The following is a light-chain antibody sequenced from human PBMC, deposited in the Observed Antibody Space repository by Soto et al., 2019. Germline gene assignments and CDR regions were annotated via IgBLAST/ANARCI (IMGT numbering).Light chain of an antibody. Sequence: DIQMTQSPSTLSASVGDRVTITCRARQSISSWLAWYQQKPGKAPKLLIYKASSLERGVPSRFSGSGSGTEFTLTISSLQPDDFATYYCQQYNSSPWTFGQGTKVEIK. V-gene: IGKV1-5*03. CDR2: KAS. J-gene: IGKJ1*01. CDR3: QQYNSSPWT. CDR1: QSISSW.